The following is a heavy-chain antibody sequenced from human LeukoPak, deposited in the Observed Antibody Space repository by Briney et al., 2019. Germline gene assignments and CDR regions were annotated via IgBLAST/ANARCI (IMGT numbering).Heavy chain of an antibody. CDR2: IYPGDSDT. D-gene: IGHD1-1*01. J-gene: IGHJ4*02. Sequence: KYGESLKISCKGSGYSFTSYWIGWVRQMPGKGLEWMGIIYPGDSDTRYSPSFQGQVTISADKSISTAYLQWSSLKASDTAMSYCARTSGAWKDYFDYWGQGTLVTVSS. V-gene: IGHV5-51*01. CDR3: ARTSGAWKDYFDY. CDR1: GYSFTSYW.